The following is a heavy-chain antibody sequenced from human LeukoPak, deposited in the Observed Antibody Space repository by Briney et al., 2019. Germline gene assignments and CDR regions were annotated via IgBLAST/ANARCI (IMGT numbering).Heavy chain of an antibody. Sequence: GGSLRLSCVASGFTFNIYPMHWVRQAPGTGLEWVALISNDGSNKYYADSVKGRFTISRDTSKNSLYLQMNSLRAEDTAVYYCAREPGINYYFDYWGQGTLVTVSS. CDR1: GFTFNIYP. CDR2: ISNDGSNK. D-gene: IGHD3-10*01. V-gene: IGHV3-30*04. J-gene: IGHJ4*02. CDR3: AREPGINYYFDY.